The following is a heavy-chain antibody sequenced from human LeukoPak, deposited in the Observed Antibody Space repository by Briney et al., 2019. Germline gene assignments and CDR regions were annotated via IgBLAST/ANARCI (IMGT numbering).Heavy chain of an antibody. CDR3: ARELREGSSGWFYYCYVMDV. Sequence: PGGSLRLSCAASGFSFSSYIMNWVRQAPGKGLEWVSHISSSSSTIYYADSVKGRFTISRDNAKNSLYLQMNSLRAEDTAVYYCARELREGSSGWFYYCYVMDVWGQGPTVTVSS. V-gene: IGHV3-48*04. J-gene: IGHJ6*02. CDR2: ISSSSSTI. CDR1: GFSFSSYI. D-gene: IGHD6-19*01.